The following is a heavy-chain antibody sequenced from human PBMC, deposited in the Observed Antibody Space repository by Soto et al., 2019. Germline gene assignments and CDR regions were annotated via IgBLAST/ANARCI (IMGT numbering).Heavy chain of an antibody. J-gene: IGHJ6*02. Sequence: ESGGGVVQPGRSLRLSCAASGFTFSSYAMHWVRQAPGKGLEWVAVISYDGSNKYYADSVKGRFTISRDNSKNTLYLQMNSLRAEDTAVYYCAMGIVGDYYGMDVWGQGTTVTVSS. CDR2: ISYDGSNK. CDR3: AMGIVGDYYGMDV. CDR1: GFTFSSYA. D-gene: IGHD2-21*01. V-gene: IGHV3-30-3*01.